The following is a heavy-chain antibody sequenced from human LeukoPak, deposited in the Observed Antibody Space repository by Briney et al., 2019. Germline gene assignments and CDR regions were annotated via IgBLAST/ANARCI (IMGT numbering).Heavy chain of an antibody. CDR1: GGSISSGSYY. J-gene: IGHJ5*02. CDR2: ISSSGST. D-gene: IGHD2-2*01. Sequence: SQTLSLTCTVSGGSISSGSYYWSWFRQPAGKGLEWIGRISSSGSTNYNPSLKSRVTISVDTSKNQFFLKLRSVTATDTAVYYCARFRYTEYQLLEPWGQGTLVTVSS. CDR3: ARFRYTEYQLLEP. V-gene: IGHV4-61*02.